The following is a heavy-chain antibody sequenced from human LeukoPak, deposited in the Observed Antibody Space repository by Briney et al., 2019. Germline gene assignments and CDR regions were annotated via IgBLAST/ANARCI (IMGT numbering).Heavy chain of an antibody. Sequence: ASVTETFKASGDTHLYYLCSGVRQAPGQGLEWMGWISAYNGNTNYAQKLRGRVTMTTDTSTSTAYMELRSLRSDDTAVYYCASRNRTALNIDSWGQGTLVTVSS. CDR2: ISAYNGNT. D-gene: IGHD2/OR15-2a*01. J-gene: IGHJ4*02. CDR1: GDTHLYYL. CDR3: ASRNRTALNIDS. V-gene: IGHV1-18*04.